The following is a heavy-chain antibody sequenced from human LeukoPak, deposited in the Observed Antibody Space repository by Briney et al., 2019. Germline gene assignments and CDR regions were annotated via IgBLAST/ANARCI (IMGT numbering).Heavy chain of an antibody. CDR3: ARGRWLPLPDY. V-gene: IGHV4-59*01. D-gene: IGHD5-24*01. J-gene: IGHJ4*02. CDR1: GGSISSYY. CDR2: IYYSGST. Sequence: PSETLSLTCTVSGGSISSYYWSWIRQPPGKGLEWIGYIYYSGSTNYNPSLKSRVTISLDTSKSQFSLKLTSVTAADTAVYYCARGRWLPLPDYWGQGTLVTVSS.